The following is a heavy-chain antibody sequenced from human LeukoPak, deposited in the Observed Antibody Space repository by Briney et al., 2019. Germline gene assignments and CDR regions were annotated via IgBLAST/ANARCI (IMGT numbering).Heavy chain of an antibody. CDR2: INTDGSIT. CDR3: ASLGTLVP. CDR1: GFTLSSDW. Sequence: GGSLRLSCAVSGFTLSSDWMSWVRQAPGKGLVWVSRINTDGSITTYADSVKGRFTISRDNAKNTLYLQMNSLRDEDTAVYYCASLGTLVPWGQGTLVTVSS. J-gene: IGHJ5*02. D-gene: IGHD3-9*01. V-gene: IGHV3-74*03.